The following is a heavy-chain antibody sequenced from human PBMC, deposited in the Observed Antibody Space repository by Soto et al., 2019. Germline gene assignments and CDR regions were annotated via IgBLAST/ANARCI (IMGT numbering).Heavy chain of an antibody. V-gene: IGHV4-61*08. Sequence: SETLSLTCTVSGGSVSSGDYYWSWIRQPPRKGLEWIGYIYYSGNTNYNPSLKSRVIISVDTSKNLFSLKLTSVTAADTAVYYCARIPVDTSMIYWLDPWGQGTLVTVS. D-gene: IGHD5-18*01. CDR3: ARIPVDTSMIYWLDP. J-gene: IGHJ5*02. CDR1: GGSVSSGDYY. CDR2: IYYSGNT.